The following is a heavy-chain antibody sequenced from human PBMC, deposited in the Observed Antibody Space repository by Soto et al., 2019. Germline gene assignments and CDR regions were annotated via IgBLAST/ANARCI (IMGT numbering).Heavy chain of an antibody. J-gene: IGHJ4*02. CDR3: ARRSSGWYVEFYFDY. CDR2: IYYSGST. CDR1: GGSISSSSYY. D-gene: IGHD6-19*01. V-gene: IGHV4-39*01. Sequence: PSETLSLTCTVSGGSISSSSYYWGWIRQPPGKGLEWIGSIYYSGSTYYNPSLKSRVTISVDTSKNQFSLKLSSVTAADTAVYYCARRSSGWYVEFYFDYWGQGTLVTVSS.